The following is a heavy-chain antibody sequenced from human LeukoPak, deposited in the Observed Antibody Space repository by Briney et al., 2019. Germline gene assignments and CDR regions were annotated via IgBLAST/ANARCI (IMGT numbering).Heavy chain of an antibody. J-gene: IGHJ5*02. CDR2: INWNGGST. CDR1: RYTFDDYG. D-gene: IGHD3-10*02. Sequence: GGSLRLSCAASRYTFDDYGMSWVRQAPGKGLEWVSGINWNGGSTGYADSVKGRFTISRDNAKNSLYLQMNSLRAEDTALYYCARPKMLSWFDPWGQGTLVTVSS. CDR3: ARPKMLSWFDP. V-gene: IGHV3-20*04.